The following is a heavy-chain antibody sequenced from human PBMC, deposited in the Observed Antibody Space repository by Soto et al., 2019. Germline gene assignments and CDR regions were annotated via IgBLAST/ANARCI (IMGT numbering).Heavy chain of an antibody. V-gene: IGHV1-3*01. J-gene: IGHJ4*02. Sequence: ASVKVSCKASGYIFTSYAMHWVRQAPGQRLEWMGWINVANGNTKYSQNLQGRVTISRDTSASTAYMELTSLRSEDTAVYYCARGSVFYTEMATINPIDYWGQGTLVTVS. CDR1: GYIFTSYA. D-gene: IGHD5-12*01. CDR2: INVANGNT. CDR3: ARGSVFYTEMATINPIDY.